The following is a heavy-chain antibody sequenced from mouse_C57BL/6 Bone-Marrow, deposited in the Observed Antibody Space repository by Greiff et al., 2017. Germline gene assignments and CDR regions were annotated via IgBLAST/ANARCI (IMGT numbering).Heavy chain of an antibody. CDR2: IIPNNGGT. CDR3: APHAGIEGPWFAY. Sequence: EVQLQQSGPELVKPGASVKISCKASGYTFTDYYMNWVKQSHGKSLEWIGDIIPNNGGTSYNQKFKGKATLTVDKSSSTAYMELRSLTSEDSAVYYCAPHAGIEGPWFAYWGQGTLVTVSA. CDR1: GYTFTDYY. J-gene: IGHJ3*01. V-gene: IGHV1-26*01. D-gene: IGHD4-1*01.